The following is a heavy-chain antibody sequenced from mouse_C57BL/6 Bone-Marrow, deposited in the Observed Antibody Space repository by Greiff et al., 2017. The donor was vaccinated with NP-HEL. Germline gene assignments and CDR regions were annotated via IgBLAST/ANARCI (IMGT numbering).Heavy chain of an antibody. J-gene: IGHJ1*03. CDR2: IHPNSGST. Sequence: VQLQQPGAELVKPGASVKLSCKASGYTFTSYWMHWVKQRPGQGLEWIGMIHPNSGSTNYNEKFKSKATLTVDKSSSTAYMQLSSLTSEDSAVYYCARSHYYGSLWYFDVWGTGTTVTVSS. CDR1: GYTFTSYW. D-gene: IGHD1-1*01. CDR3: ARSHYYGSLWYFDV. V-gene: IGHV1-64*01.